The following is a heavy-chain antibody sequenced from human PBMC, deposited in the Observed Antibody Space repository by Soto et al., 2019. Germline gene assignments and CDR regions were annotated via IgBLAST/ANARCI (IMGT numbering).Heavy chain of an antibody. D-gene: IGHD6-6*01. CDR2: ISSSSSYI. CDR1: GFTFSSYS. Sequence: GGSLRLSCAASGFTFSSYSMNWVRQAPGKGLEWVSSISSSSSYIYYADSVKGRFTISRDNAKNSLYLQMNSLRAEDTAVYYCARVKGVLAARPGYYFDYWGQGTLVTVSS. CDR3: ARVKGVLAARPGYYFDY. V-gene: IGHV3-21*01. J-gene: IGHJ4*02.